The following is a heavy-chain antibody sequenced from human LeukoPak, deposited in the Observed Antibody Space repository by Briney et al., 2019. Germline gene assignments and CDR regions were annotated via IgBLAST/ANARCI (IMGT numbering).Heavy chain of an antibody. CDR1: GGSVSGHY. D-gene: IGHD6-19*01. V-gene: IGHV4-59*02. J-gene: IGHJ4*02. Sequence: SETLSLTCAVCGGSVSGHYWDWIRQPPGKGLEWIGYIYASGSANYHPSLKSRVTISLDTSENHVSLRLTSVTAEDTAVYYCAREAPGGHGWTYFDYWGQGSLVTVSS. CDR3: AREAPGGHGWTYFDY. CDR2: IYASGSA.